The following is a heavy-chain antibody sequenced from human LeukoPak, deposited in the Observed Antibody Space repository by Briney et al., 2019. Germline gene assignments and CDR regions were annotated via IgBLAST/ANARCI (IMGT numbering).Heavy chain of an antibody. J-gene: IGHJ3*02. Sequence: PSETLSLTCVVYGGSFSGYYWNWIRHSPAKGLEWIGEINHRGSTNYNPSLNSRVTISVDTSKNQFSLKLSSVTAAHTAVYYCARHMAVPPPGIAAVPHAFDIWGQGTMVTVSS. D-gene: IGHD6-13*01. CDR1: GGSFSGYY. CDR2: INHRGST. CDR3: ARHMAVPPPGIAAVPHAFDI. V-gene: IGHV4-34*01.